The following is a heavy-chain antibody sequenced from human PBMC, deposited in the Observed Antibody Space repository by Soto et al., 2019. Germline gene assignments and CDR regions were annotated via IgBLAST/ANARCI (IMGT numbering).Heavy chain of an antibody. D-gene: IGHD3-10*01. CDR3: ARHRTEVVWRGFDL. V-gene: IGHV4-39*01. CDR1: TDSSSFTNSY. Sequence: SETLSLTGTVSTDSSSFTNSYWVWIRHPPRKVLHWIGSSSDNGVTFYNPCLKGRGVISFDSSENQSSLQVTSGTDADTAVYFCARHRTEVVWRGFDLCGQGSTVTFSS. J-gene: IGHJ4*02. CDR2: SSDNGVT.